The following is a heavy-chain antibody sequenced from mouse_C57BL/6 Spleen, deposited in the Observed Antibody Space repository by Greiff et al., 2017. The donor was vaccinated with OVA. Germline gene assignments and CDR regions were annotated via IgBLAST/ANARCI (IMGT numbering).Heavy chain of an antibody. CDR2: IDPNSGGT. J-gene: IGHJ4*01. CDR3: ARSDDYDGGDYAMDY. D-gene: IGHD2-4*01. V-gene: IGHV1-72*01. CDR1: GYTFTSYW. Sequence: QVQLQQPGAELVKPGASVTLSCKASGYTFTSYWMHWVKQRPGRGLEWIGRIDPNSGGTKYNEKFKSKATLTVDKPSSTAYMQLSSLTSEDSAVYYCARSDDYDGGDYAMDYWGQGTSVTVSS.